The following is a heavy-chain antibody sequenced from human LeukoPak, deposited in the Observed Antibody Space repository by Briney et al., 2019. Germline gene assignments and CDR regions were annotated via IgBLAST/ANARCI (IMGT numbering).Heavy chain of an antibody. CDR3: ARLQSNTRLDAFAI. V-gene: IGHV4-4*09. CDR2: IYASGTN. D-gene: IGHD6-25*01. CDR1: GASISSHY. J-gene: IGHJ3*02. Sequence: PSETLSLTCTVSGASISSHYWGWIRQPPGKGLEWVGYIYASGTNNYDPALGSRVTLSLDTSNNQFSLKLSSVTPADTAIYYCARLQSNTRLDAFAIWGRGTMVIVSS.